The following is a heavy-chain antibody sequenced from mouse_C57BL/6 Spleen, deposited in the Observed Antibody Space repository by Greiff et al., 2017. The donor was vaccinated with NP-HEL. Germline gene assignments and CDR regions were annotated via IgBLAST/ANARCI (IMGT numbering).Heavy chain of an antibody. J-gene: IGHJ3*01. CDR2: INPNNGGT. D-gene: IGHD2-1*01. CDR1: GYTFTDYY. Sequence: EVQLQQSGPELVKPGASVKISCKASGYTFTDYYMNWVKQSHGKSLEWIGDINPNNGGTSYNQKFKGKATLTVDKSSSTAYMELRSLTSEDSAVYYCAASFYSRTPWFAYWGQGTLVTVSA. CDR3: AASFYSRTPWFAY. V-gene: IGHV1-26*01.